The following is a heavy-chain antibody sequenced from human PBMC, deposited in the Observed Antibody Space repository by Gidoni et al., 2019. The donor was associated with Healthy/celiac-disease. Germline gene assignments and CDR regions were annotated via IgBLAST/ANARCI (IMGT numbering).Heavy chain of an antibody. CDR2: ISSSGSTI. J-gene: IGHJ5*02. V-gene: IGHV3-11*01. CDR3: ARRRGYYDRGEDP. D-gene: IGHD3-22*01. Sequence: VSYISSSGSTIYYADSVKGRFTISRDNAKNSLYLQMNSLRAEDTAVYYCARRRGYYDRGEDPWGQGTLVTVSS.